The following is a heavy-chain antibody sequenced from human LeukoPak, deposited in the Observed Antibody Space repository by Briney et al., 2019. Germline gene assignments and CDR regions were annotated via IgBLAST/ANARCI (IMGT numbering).Heavy chain of an antibody. J-gene: IGHJ4*02. D-gene: IGHD3-10*01. CDR1: GDSISSSSYY. CDR2: IYYSGSA. CDR3: AREAATMVRGFDY. Sequence: SETLSLTCTVSGDSISSSSYYWGWIRQPPGKRLEWIGTIYYSGSAYYYPSLKSRVTISVDTSKNQLSLKLSSVTAADTAVYYCAREAATMVRGFDYWGQGTLVTVSS. V-gene: IGHV4-39*02.